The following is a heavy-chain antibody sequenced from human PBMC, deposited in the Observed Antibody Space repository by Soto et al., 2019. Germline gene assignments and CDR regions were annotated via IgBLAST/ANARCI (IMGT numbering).Heavy chain of an antibody. D-gene: IGHD2-2*01. CDR3: ARDGMSAYCSSTSCYYDYYYYGMDV. CDR2: ISSSSSTI. V-gene: IGHV3-48*02. Sequence: GGSLRLSCAASGFTFSSYSMNWVRQAPGKGLEWVSYISSSSSTIYYADSVKGRFTISRDKAKNSLYLQMNSLRDEDTAVYYCARDGMSAYCSSTSCYYDYYYYGMDVWGQGTTVTVSS. CDR1: GFTFSSYS. J-gene: IGHJ6*02.